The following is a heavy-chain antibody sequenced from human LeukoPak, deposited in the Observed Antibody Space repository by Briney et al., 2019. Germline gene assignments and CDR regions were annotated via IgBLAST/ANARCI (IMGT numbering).Heavy chain of an antibody. CDR3: ARDSSYQLDY. V-gene: IGHV3-30-3*01. D-gene: IGHD5-12*01. CDR2: ISYDGSNK. J-gene: IGHJ4*02. Sequence: GRSLRLSCAASGFTFSSYAMHWVRQAPGKGLEWVAVISYDGSNKYYADSVKGRFTISRDNSKNTLYLQMNSLRAEDTAVYYCARDSSYQLDYWGQGTLVTVSS. CDR1: GFTFSSYA.